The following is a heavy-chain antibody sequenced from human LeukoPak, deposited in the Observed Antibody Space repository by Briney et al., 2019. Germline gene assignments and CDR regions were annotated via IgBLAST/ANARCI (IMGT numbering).Heavy chain of an antibody. D-gene: IGHD4-17*01. CDR2: INHSGST. CDR1: GGSFSGYY. J-gene: IGHJ4*02. CDR3: ARVGAVKVFDC. V-gene: IGHV4-34*01. Sequence: SETLSLTCAVYGGSFSGYYWSWIRQPPGKGLEWIGEINHSGSTNYNPSLKSRVTISVDTSKNQFSLKLSSVTAADTAVYYCARVGAVKVFDCWGQGTLVTVSS.